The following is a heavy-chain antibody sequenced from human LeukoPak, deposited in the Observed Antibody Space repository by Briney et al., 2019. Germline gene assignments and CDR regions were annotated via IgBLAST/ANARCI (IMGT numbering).Heavy chain of an antibody. CDR1: GGSFSGYY. V-gene: IGHV4-34*01. CDR3: ARVEAVAYYYYGMDV. D-gene: IGHD6-19*01. Sequence: PSETLSLTCAVYGGSFSGYYWSWIRQPPGKGRGWIGEINHSGSTNYIPSLKSRVTISVDTSKNQFSLKLSSVTAADTAVYYCARVEAVAYYYYGMDVWGQGTTVTVSS. CDR2: INHSGST. J-gene: IGHJ6*02.